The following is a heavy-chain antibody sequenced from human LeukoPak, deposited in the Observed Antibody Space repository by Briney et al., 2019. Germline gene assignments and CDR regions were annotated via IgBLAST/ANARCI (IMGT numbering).Heavy chain of an antibody. CDR3: AKDFKYYDFRSGQDY. J-gene: IGHJ4*02. D-gene: IGHD3-3*01. V-gene: IGHV3-23*01. Sequence: GGSLRLSCAASGFTFSSYAMSWVRQAPGKGLEWVSAISGSGGSTYYADSVEGRFTISRDNSKNTLYLQMNSLRAEDTAVYYCAKDFKYYDFRSGQDYWGQGTLVTVSS. CDR1: GFTFSSYA. CDR2: ISGSGGST.